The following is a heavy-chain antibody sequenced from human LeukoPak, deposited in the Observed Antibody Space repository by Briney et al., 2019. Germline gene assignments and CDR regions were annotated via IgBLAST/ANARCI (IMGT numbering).Heavy chain of an antibody. CDR3: AKDATAVPGTVYMDV. CDR1: GVTFSEYE. Sequence: RGSLRLSCAASGVTFSEYEMNWVCPAPRKGLEWLTHIDISGNTIHYADYVEGRFTISRDNAKNSVYLQMSSLRDEDTALYYCAKDATAVPGTVYMDVWGKGTTVTVSS. J-gene: IGHJ6*03. CDR2: IDISGNTI. V-gene: IGHV3-48*03. D-gene: IGHD6-19*01.